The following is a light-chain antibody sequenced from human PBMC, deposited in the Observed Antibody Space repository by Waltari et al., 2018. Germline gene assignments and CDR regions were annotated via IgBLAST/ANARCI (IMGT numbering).Light chain of an antibody. CDR2: WAS. J-gene: IGKJ2*01. CDR1: QSVFFTSIDKHY. V-gene: IGKV4-1*01. CDR3: QQYYTTPRT. Sequence: DLVMTQSPDFLAGSLGERATITCRSSQSVFFTSIDKHYLAWFQQKPGQSPKLLIYWASTRQSGVPDRFSGSGSGTEFSLTIDNLQAEDVAVYYCQQYYTTPRTFGQGTKLEIK.